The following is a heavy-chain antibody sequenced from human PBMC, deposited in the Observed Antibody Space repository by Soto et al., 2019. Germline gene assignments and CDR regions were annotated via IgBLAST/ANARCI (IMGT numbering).Heavy chain of an antibody. CDR1: GYTFTGYY. Sequence: ASVKVSCKASGYTFTGYYMHWVRQAPGQGLEWMGWINPNSGGTNYAQKFQGWVTMTRDTSISTAYMELSRLRSDDTAVYYCARDRTHYYDFWSGYYTGYYFDYWGQGTLVTV. CDR3: ARDRTHYYDFWSGYYTGYYFDY. D-gene: IGHD3-3*01. CDR2: INPNSGGT. V-gene: IGHV1-2*04. J-gene: IGHJ4*02.